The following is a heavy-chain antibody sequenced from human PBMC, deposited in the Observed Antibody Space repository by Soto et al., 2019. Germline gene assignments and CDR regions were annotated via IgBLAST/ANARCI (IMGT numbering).Heavy chain of an antibody. CDR1: GFTFSSYA. CDR2: ISGSGGST. CDR3: AKVPYYYGSGSYYGLPYYFDY. D-gene: IGHD3-10*01. J-gene: IGHJ4*02. Sequence: GGSLRLSCAASGFTFSSYAMSWVRQAPGKGLEWVSAISGSGGSTYYADSVKGRFTISRDNSKNKLYLQMNILRAEDTAVYYCAKVPYYYGSGSYYGLPYYFDYWGQGTLVTVSS. V-gene: IGHV3-23*01.